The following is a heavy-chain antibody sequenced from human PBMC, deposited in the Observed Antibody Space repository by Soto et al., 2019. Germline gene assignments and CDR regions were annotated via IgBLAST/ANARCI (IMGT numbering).Heavy chain of an antibody. V-gene: IGHV3-23*01. D-gene: IGHD2-2*02. CDR2: ISGSGGST. CDR1: GFTFSSYA. Sequence: GGSLRLSCAASGFTFSSYAMSWVRQAPGKGLEWVSAISGSGGSTHYADSVKGRFTISRDNSKNTLYLQMNSLRAEDTAVYYCAKEHHCSSTSCYTDYWGQGTLVTVSS. CDR3: AKEHHCSSTSCYTDY. J-gene: IGHJ4*02.